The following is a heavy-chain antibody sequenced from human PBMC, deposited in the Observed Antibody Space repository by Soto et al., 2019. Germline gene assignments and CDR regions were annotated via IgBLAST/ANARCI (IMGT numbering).Heavy chain of an antibody. J-gene: IGHJ6*01. Sequence: QVQLVQSGAEVKKPGSSVKVSCRASGDTFSSYAVNWVRQAPGRGLEWMGRVIPVLGTTDYAQKFRGRVTMTADKSTTSVFMELSGLRSDDTAVYFCARRSYCGYDCYNKHCYGMDVWGQGPTVTVAS. V-gene: IGHV1-69*08. CDR1: GDTFSSYA. CDR3: ARRSYCGYDCYNKHCYGMDV. D-gene: IGHD2-21*02. CDR2: VIPVLGTT.